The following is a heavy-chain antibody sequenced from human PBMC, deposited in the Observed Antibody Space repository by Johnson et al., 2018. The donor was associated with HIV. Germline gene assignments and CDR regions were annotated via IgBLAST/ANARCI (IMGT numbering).Heavy chain of an antibody. CDR2: ISDDGTNK. CDR3: SKDVLSLGYCSGGGCWEDAFDI. V-gene: IGHV3-30*04. Sequence: QVQLVESGGGVVQPGGSLRLSCAASGFIFSSYAVHWVRQAPGKGLEWVAVISDDGTNKFYADSVKGRFTISRDNSKNTLYLQMNSLRAEDTAVYYCSKDVLSLGYCSGGGCWEDAFDIWGQGTKVTVSS. D-gene: IGHD2-15*01. CDR1: GFIFSSYA. J-gene: IGHJ3*02.